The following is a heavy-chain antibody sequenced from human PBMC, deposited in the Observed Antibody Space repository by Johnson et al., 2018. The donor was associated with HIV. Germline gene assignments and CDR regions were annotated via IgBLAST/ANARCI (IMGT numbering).Heavy chain of an antibody. CDR3: ARGFGEMTTVTPDAFDI. V-gene: IGHV3-30*04. Sequence: QVQLVESGGGVVQPGRSLRLSCAASGFTFGSYAMHWVRQAPGKGLEWVADISCDGSNKYYADSVKGRFTISRDNSKNTLYLQMNSLRADDTAVYYCARGFGEMTTVTPDAFDIWGQGTMVTVSS. D-gene: IGHD4-11*01. CDR2: ISCDGSNK. CDR1: GFTFGSYA. J-gene: IGHJ3*02.